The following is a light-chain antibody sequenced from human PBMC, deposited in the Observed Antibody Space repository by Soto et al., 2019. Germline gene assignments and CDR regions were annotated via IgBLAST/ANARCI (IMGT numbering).Light chain of an antibody. CDR3: QQYNNWPPRIT. V-gene: IGKV3-15*01. J-gene: IGKJ5*01. CDR2: DAS. CDR1: QSVSSS. Sequence: EIVMTQSPATLSVSPGERATLSCRASQSVSSSLAWYQQKPGQPPRLLLYDASTRATGIPARFSGSGSGTEFTLTISSLQSEDFAVHYCQQYNNWPPRITFGQGTRLEIK.